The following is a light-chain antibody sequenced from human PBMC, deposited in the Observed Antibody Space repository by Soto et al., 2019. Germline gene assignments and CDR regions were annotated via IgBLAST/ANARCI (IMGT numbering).Light chain of an antibody. CDR1: SSDVGGYNY. J-gene: IGLJ2*01. Sequence: QSALTQPASVSGSPGQSITLSCTGTSSDVGGYNYVSWYQQHPGKAPKLMIYDVINRPSGVSNRFSGYKSGNSASLTISGLQAEDEADYYCSSYTSSSTYVVFGGGTKLTVL. CDR2: DVI. V-gene: IGLV2-14*03. CDR3: SSYTSSSTYVV.